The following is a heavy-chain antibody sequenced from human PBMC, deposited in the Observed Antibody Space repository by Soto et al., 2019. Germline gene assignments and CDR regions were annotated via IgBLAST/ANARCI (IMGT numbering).Heavy chain of an antibody. CDR2: IYPGDSDT. CDR3: ARQGLLPGTPFGP. J-gene: IGHJ5*02. D-gene: IGHD3-9*01. Sequence: GESLKISCKVSGYSFTSYWIGWVRQRPGKVLEWMGIIYPGDSDTRYSPSFQGQVTISADKSISTAYLQWSSLKASDTAMYYCARQGLLPGTPFGPWGQGTLVPVAS. V-gene: IGHV5-51*01. CDR1: GYSFTSYW.